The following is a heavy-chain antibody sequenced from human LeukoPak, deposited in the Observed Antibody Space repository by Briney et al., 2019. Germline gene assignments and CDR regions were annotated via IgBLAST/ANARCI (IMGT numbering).Heavy chain of an antibody. V-gene: IGHV3-13*01. J-gene: IGHJ4*02. Sequence: QAGGSLRLSCAASGFTLSNYAMHWVRQPAGKGLEWVSAIGTAGDTSYPGSVKGRFTISRDNAKKSLFLQMNSLRAEDTAVYYCARQNTPHGNFDYWGQGTLVTVSS. D-gene: IGHD1-26*01. CDR2: IGTAGDT. CDR1: GFTLSNYA. CDR3: ARQNTPHGNFDY.